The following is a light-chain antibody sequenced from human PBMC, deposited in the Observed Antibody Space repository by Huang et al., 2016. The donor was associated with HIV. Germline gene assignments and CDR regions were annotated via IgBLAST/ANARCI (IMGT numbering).Light chain of an antibody. CDR2: WAS. CDR3: QQYYSPPYT. V-gene: IGKV4-1*01. CDR1: QAVLKNSNKKNY. Sequence: DIDMTQSPDSLTVSLGARAIINCKSSQAVLKNSNKKNYLAWYQQRPGQPPKVLIYWASSRESGVPDRFSGSGFGTDFNLTISSLQPEDLAVYYCQQYYSPPYTFGQGTRLEI. J-gene: IGKJ2*01.